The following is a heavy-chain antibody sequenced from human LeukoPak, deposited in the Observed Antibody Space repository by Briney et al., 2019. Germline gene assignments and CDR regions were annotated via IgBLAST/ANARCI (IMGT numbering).Heavy chain of an antibody. V-gene: IGHV1-18*01. CDR3: ARAGSFSYAFDI. CDR2: ISTYNGDT. Sequence: ASVKVSCKASGYTFSSYGISWVRQAPGQGLEWMGWISTYNGDTNYAQKVQGRVTMTTDTSTSTAYMELRSLRSDDTAVYYCARAGSFSYAFDIWGQGTMVTVSS. CDR1: GYTFSSYG. J-gene: IGHJ3*02. D-gene: IGHD2/OR15-2a*01.